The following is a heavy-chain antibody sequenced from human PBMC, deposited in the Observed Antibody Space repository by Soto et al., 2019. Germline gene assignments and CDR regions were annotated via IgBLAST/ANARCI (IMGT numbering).Heavy chain of an antibody. CDR2: IIPIFGTA. CDR1: GGTFSSYS. D-gene: IGHD1-26*01. V-gene: IGHV1-69*06. J-gene: IGHJ4*02. Sequence: SVKVSCKASGGTFSSYSISWVRQAPGQGLEWMGGIIPIFGTANYAQKFQGRVTITADKSTSTAYMELSSLRSEDTAVYYCARGGKVGATDYWGQGTLVTVSS. CDR3: ARGGKVGATDY.